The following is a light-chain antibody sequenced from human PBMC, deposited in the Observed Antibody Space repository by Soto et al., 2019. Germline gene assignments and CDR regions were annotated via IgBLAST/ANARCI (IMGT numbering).Light chain of an antibody. CDR1: SSDVGGYNY. CDR3: SSYTSSSTLV. V-gene: IGLV2-14*01. CDR2: EVS. J-gene: IGLJ1*01. Sequence: QSVLTQPASVSGSPGQSITISCTGTSSDVGGYNYVSWYQQQPGKAPKLMIYEVSNRPSGVSNRFSGSKSGNTASLTISGLQAEDEADYYCSSYTSSSTLVFGTGTKLTV.